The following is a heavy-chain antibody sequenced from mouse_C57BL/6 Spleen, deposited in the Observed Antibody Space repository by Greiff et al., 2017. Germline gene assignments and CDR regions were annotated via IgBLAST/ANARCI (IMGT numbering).Heavy chain of an antibody. Sequence: EVQLQQSGPELVKPGASVKISCKASGYTFTDYYMNWVKQSPGKSLEWIGDINPNNGGTSYNQKFKGKATLTVDKSSSTAYMELRSLTSEDSAVYYCARTVYYAMDYWGQGTSVTVSS. D-gene: IGHD1-1*01. J-gene: IGHJ4*01. CDR3: ARTVYYAMDY. V-gene: IGHV1-26*01. CDR1: GYTFTDYY. CDR2: INPNNGGT.